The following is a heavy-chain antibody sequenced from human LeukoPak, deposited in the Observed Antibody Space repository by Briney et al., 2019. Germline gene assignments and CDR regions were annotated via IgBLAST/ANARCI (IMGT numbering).Heavy chain of an antibody. Sequence: ASVKVSCKASGYTFTGYYMHWVRLAPGQGLEWMGWINPNSGGTNYAQKFQGRVTMTRDTSISTAYMELSRLRPDDTAVYYCARGNLFDYYGSGSYNWWGQGTLVTVSS. CDR2: INPNSGGT. CDR1: GYTFTGYY. V-gene: IGHV1-2*02. CDR3: ARGNLFDYYGSGSYNW. J-gene: IGHJ4*02. D-gene: IGHD3-10*01.